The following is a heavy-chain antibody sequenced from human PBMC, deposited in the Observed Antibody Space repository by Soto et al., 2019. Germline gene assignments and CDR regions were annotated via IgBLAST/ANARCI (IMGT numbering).Heavy chain of an antibody. Sequence: GASVQVSCKASGGTFSSYAISWVRQAPGQGLEWMGGIIPIFGTANYAQKFQGRVTITADESTSTAYMELSSLRSEDTAVYYCARDLTTVTSHFDYWGQGTLVTVSS. V-gene: IGHV1-69*13. CDR3: ARDLTTVTSHFDY. J-gene: IGHJ4*02. CDR2: IIPIFGTA. D-gene: IGHD4-17*01. CDR1: GGTFSSYA.